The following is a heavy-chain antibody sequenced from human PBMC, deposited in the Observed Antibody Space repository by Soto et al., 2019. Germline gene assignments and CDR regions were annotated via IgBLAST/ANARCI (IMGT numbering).Heavy chain of an antibody. J-gene: IGHJ4*02. D-gene: IGHD2-2*01. CDR2: IKSKTDGGTT. Sequence: PGGSLRLSCAASGFTFSNAWMSWVRQAPGKGLEWVGRIKSKTDGGTTDYAAPVKGRFTISRDDSKNTLYLQMNSLKTEDTAVYYCTTISLVPATVMVDYWGQGTLVTVSS. CDR3: TTISLVPATVMVDY. V-gene: IGHV3-15*01. CDR1: GFTFSNAW.